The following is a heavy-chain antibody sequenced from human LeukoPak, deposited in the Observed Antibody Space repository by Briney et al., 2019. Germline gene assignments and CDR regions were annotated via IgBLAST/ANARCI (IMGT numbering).Heavy chain of an antibody. CDR3: ATSTLGADGFDI. V-gene: IGHV1-2*02. J-gene: IGHJ3*02. CDR1: GYSFTGYY. CDR2: INPKTGGR. Sequence: SVKVSCKASGYSFTGYYMHWMRQAPGQGLEWMGWINPKTGGRNNAHKFQGRVTMTRDTSISTAYMELSRLGSDDTALYYCATSTLGADGFDIWGQGTMVTVSS. D-gene: IGHD3-16*01.